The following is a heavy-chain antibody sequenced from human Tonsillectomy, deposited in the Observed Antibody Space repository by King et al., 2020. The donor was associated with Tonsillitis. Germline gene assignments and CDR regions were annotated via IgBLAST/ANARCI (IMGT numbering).Heavy chain of an antibody. CDR3: TRVSTMIVVVPDY. D-gene: IGHD3-22*01. CDR1: GFTFGDYA. V-gene: IGHV3-49*04. J-gene: IGHJ4*02. Sequence: VQLVESGGGLVQPGRSLRLSCTASGFTFGDYAMSWGRQAPGKGLEWISFIRSKAFGATTEYAASVKGRFTISRDDSEIIAYLQMNSLKTEDTAVYFCTRVSTMIVVVPDYWGQGTLVTVSS. CDR2: IRSKAFGATT.